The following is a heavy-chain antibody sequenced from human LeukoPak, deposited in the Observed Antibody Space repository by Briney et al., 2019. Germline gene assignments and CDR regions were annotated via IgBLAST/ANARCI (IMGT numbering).Heavy chain of an antibody. CDR3: ARAPDYDILTGYWFDP. Sequence: SETLSLTCAVYGGSFSGYYWSWIRQPPGKGLEWIGEINHSGGTNYNPSLKSRVTISVDTSKNQFSLKLSSVTAADTAVYYCARAPDYDILTGYWFDPWGQGTLVTVSS. CDR2: INHSGGT. J-gene: IGHJ5*02. D-gene: IGHD3-9*01. CDR1: GGSFSGYY. V-gene: IGHV4-34*01.